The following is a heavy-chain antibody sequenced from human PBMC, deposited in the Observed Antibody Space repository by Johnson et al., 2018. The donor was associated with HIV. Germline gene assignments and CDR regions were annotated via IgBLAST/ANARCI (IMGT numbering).Heavy chain of an antibody. CDR3: AKDRDYYGSGSPADAFDI. Sequence: MQLVESGGGLVQPGGSLRLSCAASGFTVSSYAMHWVRQAPGKGLEYVSAISSNGGSTYYANSVKGRFTISRDNSKNTLYLQMNSLRAEDTAVYYCAKDRDYYGSGSPADAFDIWGQGTMVTVSS. CDR2: ISSNGGST. D-gene: IGHD3-10*01. CDR1: GFTVSSYA. J-gene: IGHJ3*02. V-gene: IGHV3-64*01.